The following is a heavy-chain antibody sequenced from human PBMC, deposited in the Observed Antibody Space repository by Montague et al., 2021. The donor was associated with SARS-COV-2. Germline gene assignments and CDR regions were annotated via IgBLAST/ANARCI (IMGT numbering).Heavy chain of an antibody. D-gene: IGHD6-19*01. CDR3: AKRTIAVPGSPHFDS. J-gene: IGHJ4*02. V-gene: IGHV3-23*01. CDR2: SSGGGDMT. CDR1: GCTFSSYG. Sequence: SVRLSCEASGCTFSSYGMFWVRQTPGKGLEWVAASSGGGDMTYYXDSVKGRFTISRYNAKNTLYLQMNTLRAEDTAVYFCAKRTIAVPGSPHFDSWGQGTLVTVSS.